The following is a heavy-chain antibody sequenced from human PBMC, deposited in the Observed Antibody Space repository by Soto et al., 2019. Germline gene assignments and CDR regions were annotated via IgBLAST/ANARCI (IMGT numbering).Heavy chain of an antibody. D-gene: IGHD5-12*01. CDR2: ISYDANDK. CDR1: GFIFSTYG. J-gene: IGHJ4*02. Sequence: QVQLVESGGGVVQPGRSLRLSCAASGFIFSTYGMHWVRQAPGKGLEWVAIISYDANDKYYIESVKGRFTISRDNSKNTMYLQMSNLRAEDTALYYCAKDINSRREGYHYGGDYWGQGTLVTVSS. V-gene: IGHV3-30*18. CDR3: AKDINSRREGYHYGGDY.